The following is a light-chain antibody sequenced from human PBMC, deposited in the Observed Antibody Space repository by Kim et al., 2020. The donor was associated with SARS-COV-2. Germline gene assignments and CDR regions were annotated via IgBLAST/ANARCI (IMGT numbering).Light chain of an antibody. J-gene: IGKJ3*01. CDR2: MAS. CDR3: QQSYSTPCT. CDR1: QSISSY. Sequence: ASVGDRDTISCRASQSISSYLYCYQHRPGKAPQLLFSMASSLQRGVPSRFSGSVSGTDFSLSICSLQPLEFLTYYCQQSYSTPCTFG. V-gene: IGKV1-39*01.